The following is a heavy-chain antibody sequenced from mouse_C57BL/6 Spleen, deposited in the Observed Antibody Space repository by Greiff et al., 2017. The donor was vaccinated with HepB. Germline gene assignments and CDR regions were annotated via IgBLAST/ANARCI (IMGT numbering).Heavy chain of an antibody. J-gene: IGHJ1*03. V-gene: IGHV1-64*01. Sequence: VQLQQPGAELVKPGASVKLSCKASGYTFTSFWMHWVKQRPGQGLVWIGMIHPNSGSTNYNEKFKSKATLTVDKSTSTAYMELSSLTSEDSAVYCCARGGLGRGGYFDVWGTGTTVTVSS. D-gene: IGHD3-3*01. CDR2: IHPNSGST. CDR3: ARGGLGRGGYFDV. CDR1: GYTFTSFW.